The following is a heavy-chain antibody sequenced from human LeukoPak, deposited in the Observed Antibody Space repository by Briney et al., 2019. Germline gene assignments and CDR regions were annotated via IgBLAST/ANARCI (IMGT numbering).Heavy chain of an antibody. CDR3: AQAQEGFWSGYYTGFDY. CDR2: ISSSSSTI. D-gene: IGHD3-3*01. J-gene: IGHJ4*02. Sequence: GGSLRLSCAASGFTFSSYSMNWVPQAPGKGLEWVSYISSSSSTIYYADSVKGRFTISRDNAKNSLYLQMNSLRSEVTAVYYCAQAQEGFWSGYYTGFDYWGQGTLVTVSS. CDR1: GFTFSSYS. V-gene: IGHV3-48*01.